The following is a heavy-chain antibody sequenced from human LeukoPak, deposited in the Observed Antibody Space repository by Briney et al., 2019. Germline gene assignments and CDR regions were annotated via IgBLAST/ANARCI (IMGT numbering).Heavy chain of an antibody. CDR2: LYNSGTT. CDR3: ARRGVKTTRFDN. V-gene: IGHV4-59*01. J-gene: IGHJ4*02. Sequence: SETLSLTCTVSGGSINTYYWSWIRQPPGKGLEWIGYLYNSGTTNYNPSLKSRVSISGDTSQNQFSLKLISVTAADTAVYYCARRGVKTTRFDNWGQGILVTVSS. D-gene: IGHD1-1*01. CDR1: GGSINTYY.